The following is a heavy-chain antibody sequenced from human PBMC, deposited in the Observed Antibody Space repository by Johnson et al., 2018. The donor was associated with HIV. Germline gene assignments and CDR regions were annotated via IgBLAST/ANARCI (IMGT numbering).Heavy chain of an antibody. J-gene: IGHJ3*02. CDR2: IYSGGST. V-gene: IGHV3-53*01. CDR3: TTDQGYYGDAFDI. CDR1: GFTVSSNY. Sequence: VQLVESGGGLVQPGGSLRLSCAASGFTVSSNYMSWVRQAPGKGLEWVSVIYSGGSTYYADSVKGRFTISRDNSKNTLYLQMNSLKTEDTAVYYCTTDQGYYGDAFDIWGQGTMVTVSS. D-gene: IGHD3-10*01.